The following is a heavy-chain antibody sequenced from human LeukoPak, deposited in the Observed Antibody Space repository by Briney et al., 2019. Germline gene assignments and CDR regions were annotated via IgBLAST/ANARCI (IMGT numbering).Heavy chain of an antibody. CDR1: GYSFTSYW. CDR3: ARHTSYGQAPLDY. CDR2: IYPGDSDT. J-gene: IGHJ4*02. Sequence: GESLKISRKGSGYSFTSYWIGWVRQMPGKGLEWMGIIYPGDSDTRYSPSFQGQVTISADKSISTAYLQWSSLKASDAAMYYCARHTSYGQAPLDYWGQGTLVTVSS. D-gene: IGHD2/OR15-2a*01. V-gene: IGHV5-51*01.